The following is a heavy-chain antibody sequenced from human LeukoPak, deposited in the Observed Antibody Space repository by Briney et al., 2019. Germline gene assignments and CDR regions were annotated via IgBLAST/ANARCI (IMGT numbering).Heavy chain of an antibody. D-gene: IGHD6-13*01. V-gene: IGHV1-8*02. CDR1: GYTFTGYY. CDR2: MNPNSGNT. Sequence: ASVKVSCKASGYTFTGYYMHWVRQAPGQGLEWMGWMNPNSGNTGYAQKFQGRVTMTRNTSISTAYMELSSLRSEDTAVYYCARGFRIAANWFDPWGQGTLVTVSS. CDR3: ARGFRIAANWFDP. J-gene: IGHJ5*02.